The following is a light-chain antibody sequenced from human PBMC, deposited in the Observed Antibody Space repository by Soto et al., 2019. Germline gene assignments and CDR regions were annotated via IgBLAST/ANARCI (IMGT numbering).Light chain of an antibody. CDR3: QHRSIWPVS. Sequence: EVVMPQSPATLSVSPGDKVSLSCRANQTISNTLAWYQQKPGQAPRLLIFDASNRATGIPARFSGSGSATDFTLTISSLEPEDFAVYYCQHRSIWPVSFGQGTRLEIK. CDR2: DAS. J-gene: IGKJ5*01. V-gene: IGKV3-11*01. CDR1: QTISNT.